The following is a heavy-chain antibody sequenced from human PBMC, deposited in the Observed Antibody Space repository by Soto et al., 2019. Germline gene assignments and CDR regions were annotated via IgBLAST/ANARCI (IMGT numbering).Heavy chain of an antibody. J-gene: IGHJ4*02. CDR1: GFTFSSYG. CDR2: IWYDGSNK. D-gene: IGHD2-2*01. V-gene: IGHV3-33*01. Sequence: GGSLRLSCAASGFTFSSYGTHWVRQAPGKWLEWVAVIWYDGSNKYYADSVKGRFTISRDNSKNTLYLQMNSLRAEDTAVYYCARDRYCSSTSCYLGYFDCWGQGXLVTVYS. CDR3: ARDRYCSSTSCYLGYFDC.